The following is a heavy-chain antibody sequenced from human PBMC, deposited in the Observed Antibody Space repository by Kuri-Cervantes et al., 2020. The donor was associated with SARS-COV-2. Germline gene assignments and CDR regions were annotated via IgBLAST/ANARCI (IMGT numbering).Heavy chain of an antibody. CDR1: GFSFSNYG. D-gene: IGHD3-3*01. CDR2: IPYDGSNK. V-gene: IGHV3-30*03. J-gene: IGHJ5*02. Sequence: GGSLRLSCAASGFSFSNYGMHWVRQAPGKGLEWVAVIPYDGSNKYYADSVKGRFTISRDNSKNTLYLQMNSLRAEDTAVYYCASPLTIFGVFGWFDPWGQGTLVTVSS. CDR3: ASPLTIFGVFGWFDP.